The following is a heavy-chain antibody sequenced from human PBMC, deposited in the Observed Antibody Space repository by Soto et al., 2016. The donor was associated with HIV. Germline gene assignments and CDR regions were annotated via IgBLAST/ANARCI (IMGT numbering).Heavy chain of an antibody. Sequence: EVQLVESGGGLVKPGGSLRLSCAASGFTFSAYSMNWVRQAPGKGLEWVSSITSSTNYIYYADSVKGRFTISRDNAKNSLYLQMNSLRAEDTAVYYCARDRYHGSGSYAFDIWGQGTMVTVPS. CDR3: ARDRYHGSGSYAFDI. J-gene: IGHJ3*02. D-gene: IGHD3-10*01. CDR1: GFTFSAYS. CDR2: ITSSTNYI. V-gene: IGHV3-21*01.